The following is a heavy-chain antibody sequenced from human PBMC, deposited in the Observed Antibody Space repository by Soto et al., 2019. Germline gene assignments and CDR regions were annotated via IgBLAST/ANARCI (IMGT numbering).Heavy chain of an antibody. CDR3: ARDRGSGWFVY. CDR1: GYTFSSYG. J-gene: IGHJ4*02. D-gene: IGHD6-19*01. V-gene: IGHV1-18*01. CDR2: ISAYNADT. Sequence: QVPLVQSGAEVKKPGASVKVSCKASGYTFSSYGISWVRQAPGQGLEWMGWISAYNADTKYEQNFQGRVTLTTDTSTSTAYMELRSLRSDATAVYYCARDRGSGWFVYWGQGSLVTVSS.